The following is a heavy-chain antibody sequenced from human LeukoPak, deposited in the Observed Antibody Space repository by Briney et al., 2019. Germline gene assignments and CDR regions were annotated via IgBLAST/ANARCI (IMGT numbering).Heavy chain of an antibody. CDR2: IYYSGST. CDR1: GGSISSGGYY. Sequence: SETLSLTCTVSGGSISSGGYYWSWLRQHPGQGLEWIGYIYYSGSTYYNPSLKSRVTISVDTSKNQFSLKLSSVTAADTAVYYCARADSAATPDYWGQGTLVTVSS. J-gene: IGHJ4*02. CDR3: ARADSAATPDY. V-gene: IGHV4-31*03. D-gene: IGHD5-18*01.